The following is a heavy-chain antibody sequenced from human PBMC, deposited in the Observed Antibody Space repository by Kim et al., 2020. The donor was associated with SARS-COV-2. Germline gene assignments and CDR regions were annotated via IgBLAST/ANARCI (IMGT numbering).Heavy chain of an antibody. V-gene: IGHV3-11*01. CDR2: ISSSGSTI. CDR1: GFTFSDYY. D-gene: IGHD6-19*01. J-gene: IGHJ5*02. Sequence: GGSLRLSCAASGFTFSDYYMTWIRQAPGKGLEWVSFISSSGSTIYYADSVKGRFTISRDNAKNSLYLQMNSLRAEDTAVYYCARRSSGWPAFWFDPWGQGTLVTVSS. CDR3: ARRSSGWPAFWFDP.